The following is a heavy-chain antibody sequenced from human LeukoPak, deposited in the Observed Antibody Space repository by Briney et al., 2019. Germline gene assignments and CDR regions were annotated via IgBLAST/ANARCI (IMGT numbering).Heavy chain of an antibody. V-gene: IGHV3-48*03. Sequence: PGGSLRLSCAASGFTFSSYEMNWVRQAPGKGLEWVSFISSSGSAIHYADSVGGRFTISRDNAKNSLYLQMSRLRAEDTAVYYCARQTSTGVAGYWGQGTLVTVSS. J-gene: IGHJ4*02. CDR2: ISSSGSAI. D-gene: IGHD3-3*01. CDR1: GFTFSSYE. CDR3: ARQTSTGVAGY.